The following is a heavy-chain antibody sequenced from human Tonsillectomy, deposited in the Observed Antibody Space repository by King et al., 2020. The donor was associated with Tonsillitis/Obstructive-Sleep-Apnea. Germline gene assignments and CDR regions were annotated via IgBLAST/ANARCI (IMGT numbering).Heavy chain of an antibody. Sequence: QLVQSGGGVVQPGRSLRLSCAASGFTFNRNGMHWVRQAPGKGLEWVAIISYDGSYKYYVDYVKGRLTISRENSKNTLYLQMNSLGAEDTAVYYCAKDPISSLSLDSWGQGPLVTVSS. CDR3: AKDPISSLSLDS. CDR2: ISYDGSYK. V-gene: IGHV3-30*18. J-gene: IGHJ4*02. D-gene: IGHD6-6*01. CDR1: GFTFNRNG.